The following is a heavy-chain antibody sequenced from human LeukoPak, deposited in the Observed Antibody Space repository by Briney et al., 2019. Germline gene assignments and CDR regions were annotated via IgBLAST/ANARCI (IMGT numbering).Heavy chain of an antibody. D-gene: IGHD4-11*01. CDR1: GFTFSSYG. Sequence: PGGSLRLSCAASGFTFSSYGMHWVRQAPGKGLEWVAVISYDGSNKYYADSVKGRFTISRENAKNSLYLQMNSLRAEDTAVYYCARDLYSNYYYYGMDVWGQGTTVTVSS. CDR3: ARDLYSNYYYYGMDV. CDR2: ISYDGSNK. V-gene: IGHV3-30*03. J-gene: IGHJ6*02.